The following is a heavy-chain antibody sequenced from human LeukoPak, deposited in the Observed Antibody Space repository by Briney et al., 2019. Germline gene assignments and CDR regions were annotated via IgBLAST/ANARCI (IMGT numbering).Heavy chain of an antibody. CDR3: ARHDYDFWSGYHYYMDV. CDR1: GGTFSSYT. CDR2: IIPILGIA. V-gene: IGHV1-69*02. D-gene: IGHD3-3*01. J-gene: IGHJ6*03. Sequence: SVKVSCKASGGTFSSYTISWVRQAPGQGLEWMGRIIPILGIANYAQRFQGRVTITADKSTSTAYMELSSLRSEDTAVYYCARHDYDFWSGYHYYMDVWGKGTTVTVSS.